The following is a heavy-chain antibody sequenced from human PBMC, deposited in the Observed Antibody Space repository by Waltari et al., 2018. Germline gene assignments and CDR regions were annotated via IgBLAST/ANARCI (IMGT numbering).Heavy chain of an antibody. Sequence: EVQLVESGGGLVQPGGSLRLSCAASGFAFSSYWMSWVRQAPGKGLEWGANIKQDGSEKYYVDSVKGRFTISRDNAKNALYLQMNSLRAEDTAVYYCARGQPGSDAFDIWGQGTMVTVSS. D-gene: IGHD6-25*01. V-gene: IGHV3-7*01. J-gene: IGHJ3*02. CDR3: ARGQPGSDAFDI. CDR1: GFAFSSYW. CDR2: IKQDGSEK.